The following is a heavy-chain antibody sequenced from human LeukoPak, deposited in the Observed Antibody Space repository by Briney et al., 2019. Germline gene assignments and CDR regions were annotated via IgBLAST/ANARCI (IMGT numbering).Heavy chain of an antibody. CDR2: ISSSGSTI. J-gene: IGHJ5*02. CDR3: AKDHTGARRSSWTRPSNENWFDP. D-gene: IGHD6-13*01. V-gene: IGHV3-11*01. Sequence: GGSLRLSCAAPGFTFIDYYMSWIRQAPGKGLGWVSYISSSGSTIYYADSVKGRFTISRDNAKNSLYLQMNSLRAEDTAVYYCAKDHTGARRSSWTRPSNENWFDPWGQGTLVTVSS. CDR1: GFTFIDYY.